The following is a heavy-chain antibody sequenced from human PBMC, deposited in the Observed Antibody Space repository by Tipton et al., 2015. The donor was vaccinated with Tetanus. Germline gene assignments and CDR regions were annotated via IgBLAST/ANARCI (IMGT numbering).Heavy chain of an antibody. J-gene: IGHJ6*02. Sequence: TLSLTCTVSGGSISTYYWSWIRQPPGKGLDWIGYIFYSGNTNYNPSLKTRVTISVDTSKNQFSLKLSSVTAANTAVYYCARDRGLTTGGGIGMDVWGQGTTVTVSS. CDR1: GGSISTYY. D-gene: IGHD4-17*01. CDR3: ARDRGLTTGGGIGMDV. CDR2: IFYSGNT. V-gene: IGHV4-59*01.